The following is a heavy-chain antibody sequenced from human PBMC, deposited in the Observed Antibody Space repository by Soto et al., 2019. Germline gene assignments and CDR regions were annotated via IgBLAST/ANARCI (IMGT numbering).Heavy chain of an antibody. CDR3: ARAGIAAEEDYYYGMDV. D-gene: IGHD6-13*01. CDR2: IYYSGST. V-gene: IGHV4-61*01. CDR1: GGSVSSGSYY. Sequence: PSETLSLTCTVSGGSVSSGSYYWSWIRQPPGKGLEWIGYIYYSGSTNYNPSLKSRVTISVDTSKNQFSLKLSSVTAADTAVYYCARAGIAAEEDYYYGMDVWGQGTTVTVSS. J-gene: IGHJ6*02.